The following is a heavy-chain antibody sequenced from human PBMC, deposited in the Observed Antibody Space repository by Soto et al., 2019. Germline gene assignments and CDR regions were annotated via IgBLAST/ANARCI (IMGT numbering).Heavy chain of an antibody. Sequence: ASVKVSCKASGYTFTGYYMHWVRQAPGQGLEWMGWINPNSGGTNYAQKFQGWVTMTRATSISTAYMELSRLRSDDTAVYYCASSQNWNDGAFDIWGQGTMVTVSS. D-gene: IGHD1-1*01. CDR1: GYTFTGYY. J-gene: IGHJ3*02. CDR2: INPNSGGT. V-gene: IGHV1-2*04. CDR3: ASSQNWNDGAFDI.